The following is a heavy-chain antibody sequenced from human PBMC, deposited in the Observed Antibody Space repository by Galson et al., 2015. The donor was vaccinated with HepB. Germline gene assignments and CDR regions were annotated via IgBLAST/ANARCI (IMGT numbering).Heavy chain of an antibody. V-gene: IGHV1-8*01. CDR3: ARDQGGVATFDYYYYMDV. Sequence: SVKVSCKASGYTFTSYDINWVRQATGQGLEWMGWMNPNSGNTGYAQKFQGRVTMTRNTSISTAYMELSSLRSEDTAVYYCARDQGGVATFDYYYYMDVWGKGTTVTVSS. J-gene: IGHJ6*03. CDR2: MNPNSGNT. CDR1: GYTFTSYD. D-gene: IGHD5-12*01.